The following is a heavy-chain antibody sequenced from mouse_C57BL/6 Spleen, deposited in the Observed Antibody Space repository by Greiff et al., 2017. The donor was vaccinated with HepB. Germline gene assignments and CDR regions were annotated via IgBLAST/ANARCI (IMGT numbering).Heavy chain of an antibody. D-gene: IGHD1-1*01. Sequence: EVKLMESGPELVKPGASVKISCKASGYSFTDYNMNWVKQSNGKSLEWIGVINPNYGTTSYNQKFKGKATLTVDQSSSTAYMQLNSLTSEDSAVYYCARAYGSSAGYYFDYWGQGTTLTVSS. CDR2: INPNYGTT. J-gene: IGHJ2*01. CDR1: GYSFTDYN. V-gene: IGHV1-39*01. CDR3: ARAYGSSAGYYFDY.